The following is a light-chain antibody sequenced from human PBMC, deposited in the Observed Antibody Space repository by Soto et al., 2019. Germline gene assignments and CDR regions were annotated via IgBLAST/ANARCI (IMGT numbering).Light chain of an antibody. CDR1: TSDVGGTNY. CDR2: EVF. Sequence: QSALTQPPSASGSPGQSGTLSCTGTTSDVGGTNYVSWYQQYPGKAPKLMIFEVFKRPSGVPDRFAGSKSGNTASLTVSGLQAEDEADYFCSSYAGSYKVFGTGTKLTVL. V-gene: IGLV2-8*01. CDR3: SSYAGSYKV. J-gene: IGLJ1*01.